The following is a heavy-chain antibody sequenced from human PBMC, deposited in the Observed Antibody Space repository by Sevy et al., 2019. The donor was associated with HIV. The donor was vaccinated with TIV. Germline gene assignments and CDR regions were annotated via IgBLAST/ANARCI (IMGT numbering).Heavy chain of an antibody. CDR1: GFTFSNYW. D-gene: IGHD6-13*01. Sequence: GGSLRLSCAASGFTFSNYWMHWVRQAPGKGLVWVSRVNSDGTSTTYADSVRGRFAISRDKTKDTLSLQMTSLRVEDTAVYYCVAANSWEDYWGHGTLVTVSS. J-gene: IGHJ4*01. V-gene: IGHV3-74*01. CDR2: VNSDGTST. CDR3: VAANSWEDY.